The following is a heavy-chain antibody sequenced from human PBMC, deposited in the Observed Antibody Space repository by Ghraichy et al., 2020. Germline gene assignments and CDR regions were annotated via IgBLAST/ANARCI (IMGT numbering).Heavy chain of an antibody. D-gene: IGHD3-22*01. CDR2: INHSGST. J-gene: IGHJ5*02. CDR3: ARVGYDSSGYS. Sequence: SQTLSLTCAVYGGSFSGYYWSWIRQPPGKGLEWIGEINHSGSTNYNPSLKSRVTISVDTSKNQFSLKLSSVTAADTAVYYCARVGYDSSGYSWGQGTLVTVSS. CDR1: GGSFSGYY. V-gene: IGHV4-34*01.